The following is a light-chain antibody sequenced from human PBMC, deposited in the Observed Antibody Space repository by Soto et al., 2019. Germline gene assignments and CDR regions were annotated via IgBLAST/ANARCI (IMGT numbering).Light chain of an antibody. Sequence: VLTQPPSVSGAPGQRVTISCTGSNSNIGAGYDVHWYQQLPGTAPKLLIYGHSNRPSGVPDRFSGSKSGTSASLAITGLQAEDEADYYCQSYDSSLSTYVFGTGTKLTVL. CDR3: QSYDSSLSTYV. J-gene: IGLJ1*01. CDR2: GHS. V-gene: IGLV1-40*01. CDR1: NSNIGAGYD.